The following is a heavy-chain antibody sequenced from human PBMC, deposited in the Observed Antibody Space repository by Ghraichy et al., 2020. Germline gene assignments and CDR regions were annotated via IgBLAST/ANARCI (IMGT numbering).Heavy chain of an antibody. CDR1: GYGFSDYY. CDR3: ARRYCSGATCYRPFDY. J-gene: IGHJ4*02. Sequence: ASVTVSCKASGYGFSDYYMHWVRQAPGQGLEWMGWINPNNGGTDYAQKFQGRVTMTRDTSISTAYMELSSLISDDTAFYFCARRYCSGATCYRPFDYWGQGTLVTVSS. D-gene: IGHD2-15*01. V-gene: IGHV1-2*02. CDR2: INPNNGGT.